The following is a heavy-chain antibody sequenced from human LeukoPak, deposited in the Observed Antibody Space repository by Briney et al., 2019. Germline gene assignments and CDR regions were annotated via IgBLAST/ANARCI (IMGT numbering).Heavy chain of an antibody. V-gene: IGHV4-4*07. J-gene: IGHJ6*03. D-gene: IGHD3-22*01. CDR1: GGSISSYY. Sequence: SETLSLTCTVSGGSISSYYWSWIRQPAGKGLEWIGRIYTSGSTNYNPSLKSRVTISVDTSKNQFSLKLSSVTAADTAVYYCARGANSYYYDSSGYYYYYYMDVWGQGTLVTVSS. CDR2: IYTSGST. CDR3: ARGANSYYYDSSGYYYYYYMDV.